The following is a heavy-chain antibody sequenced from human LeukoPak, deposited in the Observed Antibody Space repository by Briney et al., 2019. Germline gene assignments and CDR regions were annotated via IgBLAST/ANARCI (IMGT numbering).Heavy chain of an antibody. J-gene: IGHJ4*02. Sequence: PGRSLRLSCAASGFTFSSYGMHWVRQAPGKGLEWVTVISYDGSNKYFADSVKGRFTISRDNSKNTLFLQMNSLRAEDTAVYYCAKDMTQFWSGPDYWGQGTLVTVSS. CDR2: ISYDGSNK. V-gene: IGHV3-30*18. CDR1: GFTFSSYG. D-gene: IGHD3-3*01. CDR3: AKDMTQFWSGPDY.